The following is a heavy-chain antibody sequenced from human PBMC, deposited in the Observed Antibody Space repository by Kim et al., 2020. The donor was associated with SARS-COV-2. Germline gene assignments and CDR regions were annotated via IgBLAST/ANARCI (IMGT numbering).Heavy chain of an antibody. CDR2: TSYDGSEI. CDR1: GFTFSNNG. D-gene: IGHD6-6*01. CDR3: AKGNTSSSYSYSEI. V-gene: IGHV3-30*18. Sequence: GGSLRLSCAASGFTFSNNGMHWVRQGPGKGLEWVAATSYDGSEIYYVDSVKGRFTISRDHSKDTLYLQMNSLRDEDTAVYYCAKGNTSSSYSYSEIWGRGTLVSVSS. J-gene: IGHJ2*01.